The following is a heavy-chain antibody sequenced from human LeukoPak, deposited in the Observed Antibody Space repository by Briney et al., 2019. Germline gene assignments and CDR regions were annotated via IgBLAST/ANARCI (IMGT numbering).Heavy chain of an antibody. CDR1: GYSFTSYW. CDR3: GMSGDRVPLQDDVFDV. D-gene: IGHD1-26*01. V-gene: IGHV5-51*01. Sequence: GESLKISCRGLGYSFTSYWIGWVRQMPGKGMEWMGVIYPGDSRVRYNPSFQGQVTISVDKSTNTAYLQWSSLQASDTAMYYCGMSGDRVPLQDDVFDVWGQGTMVTVST. J-gene: IGHJ3*01. CDR2: IYPGDSRV.